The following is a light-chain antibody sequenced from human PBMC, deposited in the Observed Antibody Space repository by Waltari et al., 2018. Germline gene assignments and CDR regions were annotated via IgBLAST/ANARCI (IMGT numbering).Light chain of an antibody. Sequence: SYELTQPPSVSVSPGQTASITCSDATLGAKYACWYQQKPGQSPVLVIYQDSKRPSGIPERFSGSNSGNTATLTISGTQAMDEADYYCQAWDSSTGVFGGGTKLTVL. CDR2: QDS. CDR3: QAWDSSTGV. V-gene: IGLV3-1*01. CDR1: TLGAKY. J-gene: IGLJ3*02.